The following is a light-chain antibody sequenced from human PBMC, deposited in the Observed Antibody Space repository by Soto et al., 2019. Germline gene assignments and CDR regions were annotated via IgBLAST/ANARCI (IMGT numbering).Light chain of an antibody. V-gene: IGKV1-5*01. CDR2: DAS. CDR1: HPVNTF. CDR3: QQYKNYSYS. Sequence: IQMTQSPSTVSASVGDSVTISCRASHPVNTFLAWYQQKPGGAPKVVIFDASNLGSGVPSRFRGSGFGTDFTLSITSLQPDDFATYYCQQYKNYSYSFGQGTKLEIK. J-gene: IGKJ2*03.